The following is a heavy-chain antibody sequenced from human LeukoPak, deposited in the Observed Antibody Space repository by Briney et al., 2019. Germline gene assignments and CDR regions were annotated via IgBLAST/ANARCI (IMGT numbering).Heavy chain of an antibody. J-gene: IGHJ3*01. V-gene: IGHV3-30*03. CDR3: ARRTYYSDAFDV. Sequence: PGGSLRLSCAASGFTFSSYAMHWVRQAPGKGLEWVAIISSDGSQKFYADSVKGRFTISRHTSENTLYLQMNSLRADDTAVYYCARRTYYSDAFDVWGQGTMVTVSS. CDR2: ISSDGSQK. CDR1: GFTFSSYA. D-gene: IGHD3-16*01.